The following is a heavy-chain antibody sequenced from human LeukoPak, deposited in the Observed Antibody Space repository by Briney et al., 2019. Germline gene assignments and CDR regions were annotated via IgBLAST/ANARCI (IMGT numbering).Heavy chain of an antibody. CDR2: ISTSSYI. Sequence: GGSLRLSCAASGLSFSSYSTSWVRQAPGKGLEWVSSISTSSYIYYADSVKGRFTISRVNSKNTLYLQMNSLRAEDTAVYYCARQGSSSWYGGVGYWGQGTLVTVSS. D-gene: IGHD6-13*01. V-gene: IGHV3-21*04. J-gene: IGHJ4*02. CDR1: GLSFSSYS. CDR3: ARQGSSSWYGGVGY.